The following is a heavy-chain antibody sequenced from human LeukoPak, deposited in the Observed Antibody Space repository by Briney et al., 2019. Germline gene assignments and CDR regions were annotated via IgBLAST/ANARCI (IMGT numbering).Heavy chain of an antibody. CDR1: GGSISSYY. J-gene: IGHJ4*02. CDR3: ARALNGYFYAFDY. CDR2: FSYTGST. Sequence: SETLSLTCTVSGGSISSYYWSWIRQPPGKGLEWIGYFSYTGSTYYNPSVKSRVSISVDTSKNQFSLKLTSVTAADTAVYYCARALNGYFYAFDYWGQGALVTVSS. D-gene: IGHD2/OR15-2a*01. V-gene: IGHV4-30-4*01.